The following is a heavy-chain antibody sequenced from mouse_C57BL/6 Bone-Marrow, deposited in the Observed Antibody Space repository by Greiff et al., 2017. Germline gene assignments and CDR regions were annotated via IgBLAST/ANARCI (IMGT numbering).Heavy chain of an antibody. CDR3: ARGPIYYGNPYAMDY. J-gene: IGHJ4*01. V-gene: IGHV14-3*01. D-gene: IGHD2-1*01. CDR2: IDPANGNT. Sequence: VQLKESVAELVRPGASVKLSCTASGFNIKNTYMHWVKQRPEQGLEWIGRIDPANGNTKYAPKFQGKATITADPSSNTAYLQLSSLTSEDTAIYYCARGPIYYGNPYAMDYWGQGTSVTVSA. CDR1: GFNIKNTY.